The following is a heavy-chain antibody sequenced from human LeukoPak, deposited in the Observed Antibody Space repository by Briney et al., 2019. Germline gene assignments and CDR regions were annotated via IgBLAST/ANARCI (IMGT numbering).Heavy chain of an antibody. D-gene: IGHD3-22*01. CDR2: IYYSGST. J-gene: IGHJ4*02. Sequence: PSETLSLTCTVSGGSIGSGGYYWSWIRQHPGKGLEWIGYIYYSGSTYYNPSLKSRVTISVDTSKNQFSLRLSSVTAADTAVYYCASYSSTYSKAFDYWARDPWSPSPQ. CDR1: GGSIGSGGYY. V-gene: IGHV4-31*03. CDR3: ASYSSTYSKAFDY.